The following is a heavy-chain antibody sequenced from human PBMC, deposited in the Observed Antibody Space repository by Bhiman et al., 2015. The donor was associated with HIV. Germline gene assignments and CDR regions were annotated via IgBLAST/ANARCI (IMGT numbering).Heavy chain of an antibody. J-gene: IGHJ4*02. CDR1: GFTFSTYI. Sequence: EVQLVESGGGLVQPGRSLRLSCAASGFTFSTYIMNWVRQAPGKGLEWVSSISSSSSYIYYADSVKGRFTISRDNAKNSLYLQMNSLRAEDTAVYYCATEPGGTTQGRFDYWGQGTLVTVSS. V-gene: IGHV3-21*03. D-gene: IGHD1-7*01. CDR2: ISSSSSYI. CDR3: ATEPGGTTQGRFDY.